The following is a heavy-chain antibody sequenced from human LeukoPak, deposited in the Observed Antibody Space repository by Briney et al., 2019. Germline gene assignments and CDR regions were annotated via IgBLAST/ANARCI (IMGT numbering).Heavy chain of an antibody. J-gene: IGHJ2*01. CDR3: AKVGIKFCSGGSCYSNWYFDP. V-gene: IGHV3-23*01. Sequence: GGSLRLSCAASGFTFSSYAMSWVRQAPGKGLEWVSAISGSGGSTYYADSVKGRFTISRDNSKNTLYLQMNSLRAEDTAVYYCAKVGIKFCSGGSCYSNWYFDPWGRGTLVTVSS. CDR2: ISGSGGST. CDR1: GFTFSSYA. D-gene: IGHD2-15*01.